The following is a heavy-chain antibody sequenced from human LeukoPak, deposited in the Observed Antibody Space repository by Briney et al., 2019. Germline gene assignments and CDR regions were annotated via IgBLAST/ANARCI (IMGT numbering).Heavy chain of an antibody. CDR2: ISYDGSNN. J-gene: IGHJ4*02. Sequence: GGSLRLSCAASGFTFSSYGMHWVRQAPGMGLEWVAVISYDGSNNYYADSVKGRFTISRDNSKNTLYLQMSSLRAEDTAVYYCAKAPRPGGGSYYFDYWGQGTLVTVSS. V-gene: IGHV3-30*18. CDR1: GFTFSSYG. CDR3: AKAPRPGGGSYYFDY. D-gene: IGHD1-1*01.